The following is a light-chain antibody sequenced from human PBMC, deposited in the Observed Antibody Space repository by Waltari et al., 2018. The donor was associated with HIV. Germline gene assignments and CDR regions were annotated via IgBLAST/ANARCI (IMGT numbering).Light chain of an antibody. CDR2: ANT. Sequence: QSVLTQPPSVSGAPGQTVTSSCPGSSSNIGAAYDVHWYQQVPGTAPKLLIYANTNRPSGVPDRFSGSKSGTSASLAISGLQTEDEADYYCQSYVSSVNVVFGGGTRVTVL. CDR3: QSYVSSVNVV. J-gene: IGLJ3*02. CDR1: SSNIGAAYD. V-gene: IGLV1-40*01.